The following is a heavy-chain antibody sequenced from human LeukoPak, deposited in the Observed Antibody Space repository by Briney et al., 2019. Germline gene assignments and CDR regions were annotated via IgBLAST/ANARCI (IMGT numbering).Heavy chain of an antibody. CDR3: ARSKTTRAGYYFDY. Sequence: SQTLSLTCTVSGGSISSGNFYWRWIRQPAGKGLEWIGRSYIRGSTNYNPSLKSRVTISVDTSKNQFSLKMSSVTAADSAIYYCARSKTTRAGYYFDYWGQGTLVTASS. CDR2: SYIRGST. D-gene: IGHD1-7*01. V-gene: IGHV4-61*02. CDR1: GGSISSGNFY. J-gene: IGHJ4*02.